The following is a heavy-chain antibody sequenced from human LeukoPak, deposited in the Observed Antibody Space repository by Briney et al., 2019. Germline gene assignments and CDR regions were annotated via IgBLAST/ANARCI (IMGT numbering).Heavy chain of an antibody. Sequence: SETLSLTCTVSSGSISSYYWSWIRQPPGKGLEWVGYIYSSGSTNYNPSLKSRVTISVDTSKNQFSLKLSSVTAADTAVYYCARGVLWGLFDYWGQGTLVTVSS. J-gene: IGHJ4*02. CDR3: ARGVLWGLFDY. D-gene: IGHD3-16*01. CDR2: IYSSGST. V-gene: IGHV4-59*12. CDR1: SGSISSYY.